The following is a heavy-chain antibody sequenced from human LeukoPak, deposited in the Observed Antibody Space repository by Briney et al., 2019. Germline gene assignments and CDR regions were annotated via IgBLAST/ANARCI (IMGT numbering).Heavy chain of an antibody. J-gene: IGHJ4*02. V-gene: IGHV3-23*01. CDR1: GFTFRTHA. CDR2: IGGSAVTT. D-gene: IGHD1-1*01. Sequence: GGSLRLSCAASGFTFRTHAMLWVRLAPGKGLEWVSTIGGSAVTTYYTDSVKGRFTISRDNSKNTLYLQMNSLRAEDTAVYYCAKLMAAGEIDSWGQGTMVTVSS. CDR3: AKLMAAGEIDS.